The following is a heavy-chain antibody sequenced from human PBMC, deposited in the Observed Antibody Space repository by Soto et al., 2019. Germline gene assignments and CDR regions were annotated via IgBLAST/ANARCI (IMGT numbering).Heavy chain of an antibody. CDR3: VRYCSGGSCPAAFDI. Sequence: PGGSLRLSCVASGFTFSGSAMHWVRQASGKGLEWVGRIRSKANSDATAYGASVKGRFTISRDDSKNTAYLQMNSLKTEDTAVYYCVRYCSGGSCPAAFDIWGQGTMVTVSS. J-gene: IGHJ3*02. CDR1: GFTFSGSA. D-gene: IGHD2-15*01. CDR2: IRSKANSDAT. V-gene: IGHV3-73*01.